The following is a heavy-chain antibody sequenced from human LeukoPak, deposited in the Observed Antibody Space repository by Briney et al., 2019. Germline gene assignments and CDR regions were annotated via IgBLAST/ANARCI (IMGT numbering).Heavy chain of an antibody. CDR3: GRVEIPWSFDY. V-gene: IGHV3-53*01. CDR1: GFTVSSNY. D-gene: IGHD2-21*01. Sequence: TGGSLRLSCAASGFTVSSNYMTWIRQAPGERLEWVSIVYSGGDTYYADSVKGRFTMSRDNSKNMLYLQMNSLRAEDTAVYYCGRVEIPWSFDYWGQGTLVTVSS. CDR2: VYSGGDT. J-gene: IGHJ4*02.